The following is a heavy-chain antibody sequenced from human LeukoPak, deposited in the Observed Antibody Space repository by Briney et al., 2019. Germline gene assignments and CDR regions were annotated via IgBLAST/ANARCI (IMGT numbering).Heavy chain of an antibody. CDR1: GFTFSNYW. Sequence: GGSLRLSCAASGFTFSNYWMTWVRQAPGKGLEWISYISTAGSIIYYADSVKGRFTISRDNADNSLYLQMNNLRAEDTAVYYCARDLMYYYAFDYWGQGTPVTVSS. J-gene: IGHJ4*02. V-gene: IGHV3-48*04. CDR3: ARDLMYYYAFDY. CDR2: ISTAGSII. D-gene: IGHD3-10*01.